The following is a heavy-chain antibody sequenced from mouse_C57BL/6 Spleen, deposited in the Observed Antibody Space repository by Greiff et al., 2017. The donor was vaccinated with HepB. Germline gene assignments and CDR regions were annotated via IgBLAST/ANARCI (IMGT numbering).Heavy chain of an antibody. CDR3: ARGKITTGYFDY. CDR1: GYTFTSYW. V-gene: IGHV1-52*01. Sequence: QVQLKQPGAELVRPGSSVKLSCKASGYTFTSYWMHWVKQRPIQGLEWIGNIDPSDSETHYNQKFKDKATLTVDKSSSTAYMQLSSLTSEDSAVYYCARGKITTGYFDYWGQGTTLTVSS. J-gene: IGHJ2*01. CDR2: IDPSDSET. D-gene: IGHD1-1*01.